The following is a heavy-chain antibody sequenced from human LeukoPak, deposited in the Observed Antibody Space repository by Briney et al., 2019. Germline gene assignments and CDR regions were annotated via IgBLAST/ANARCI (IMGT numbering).Heavy chain of an antibody. Sequence: GGSLRLSCAASGFTFSDTWMHWVRQAPGEGLVWVSRIRSDGSDTRYAESVKGRFTISRDNAENTLYLQMNSLRAEDTAVYYCARDWFHAIDYWGQGTLVSVSS. D-gene: IGHD2/OR15-2a*01. V-gene: IGHV3-74*01. J-gene: IGHJ4*02. CDR2: IRSDGSDT. CDR3: ARDWFHAIDY. CDR1: GFTFSDTW.